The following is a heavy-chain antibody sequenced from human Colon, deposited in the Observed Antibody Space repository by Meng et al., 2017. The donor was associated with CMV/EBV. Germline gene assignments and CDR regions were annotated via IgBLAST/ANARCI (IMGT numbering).Heavy chain of an antibody. D-gene: IGHD2-2*01. J-gene: IGHJ4*02. Sequence: QVQHRQLGAVLFKPSGTLSLTCGVYNGSFSGYFWTWIRQPPEKGLEWIGEIFRDGSTKYNPSLQSRVTMSVDTSKNHFSLNLRSVTAADTAVYFCARATKPNCWEVLEYWGQGTLVTVSS. V-gene: IGHV4-34*12. CDR3: ARATKPNCWEVLEY. CDR1: NGSFSGYF. CDR2: IFRDGST.